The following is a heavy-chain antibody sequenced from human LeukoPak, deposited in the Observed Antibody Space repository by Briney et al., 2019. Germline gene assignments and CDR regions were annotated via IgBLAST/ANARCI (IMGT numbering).Heavy chain of an antibody. CDR1: GFTFSSYS. D-gene: IGHD3-3*01. Sequence: PGGSLRLSCAASGFTFSSYSMNWVRQAPGKGLEWVSSISSSSSYIYYADSVKGRFTISRDNANNKVFLQMNSLRAEDTTVYYCARPPYFDFWSGVYSDHCYYMEVWGKGTSVTVSS. J-gene: IGHJ6*03. CDR2: ISSSSSYI. CDR3: ARPPYFDFWSGVYSDHCYYMEV. V-gene: IGHV3-21*01.